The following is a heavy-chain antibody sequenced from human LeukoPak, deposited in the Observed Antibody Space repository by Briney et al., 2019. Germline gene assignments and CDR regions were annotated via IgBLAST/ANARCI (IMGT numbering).Heavy chain of an antibody. D-gene: IGHD2-15*01. V-gene: IGHV4-59*08. CDR2: ISYNGSA. CDR3: ARHPPYCSGATCNAGLDV. Sequence: SETLSLTCIVSGGSISDSYWSFIRQPPGRGLEWIGSISYNGSAYDNPSLKSRAAISLHTSNNEFSLRLTSVTAADTAIYYCARHPPYCSGATCNAGLDVWGQGTTVTVSS. J-gene: IGHJ6*02. CDR1: GGSISDSY.